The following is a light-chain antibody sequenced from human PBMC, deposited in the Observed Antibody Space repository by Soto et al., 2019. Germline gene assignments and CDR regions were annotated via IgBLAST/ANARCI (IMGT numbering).Light chain of an antibody. CDR2: AAS. V-gene: IGKV1-5*01. Sequence: DIQMTQSPYSLSASVGDRVTITCRASQSISDFLNWYQQKPGKAPKLLIYAASTLQSGVPSRFSGSGSGTEFTLTISSLQPDDFATYYCQHYNSYSEAFGQGTKVDI. CDR3: QHYNSYSEA. J-gene: IGKJ1*01. CDR1: QSISDF.